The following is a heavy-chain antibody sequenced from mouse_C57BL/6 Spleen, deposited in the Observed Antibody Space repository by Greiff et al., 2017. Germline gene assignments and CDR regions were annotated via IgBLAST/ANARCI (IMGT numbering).Heavy chain of an antibody. V-gene: IGHV8-8*01. J-gene: IGHJ4*01. CDR3: AQITTVVATGYYAMDY. D-gene: IGHD1-1*01. CDR1: GFSLSTFGMG. Sequence: QVTLKVSGPGILQPSQTLSLTCSFSGFSLSTFGMGVGWIRQPSGKGLEWLAHIWWDDDKYYNPALKSRLTISKDTSKNQVFLKIANVDTADTATYYCAQITTVVATGYYAMDYWGQGTSVTVSS. CDR2: IWWDDDK.